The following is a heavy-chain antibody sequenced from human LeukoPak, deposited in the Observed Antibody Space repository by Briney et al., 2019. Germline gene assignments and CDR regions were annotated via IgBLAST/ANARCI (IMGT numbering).Heavy chain of an antibody. CDR2: IRGSAEDT. Sequence: GGSLRLSCEASGSRFGHFAMGWVRQAPGKGPMWVSSIRGSAEDTYYADSMKGRFIISRDNSKNTLYLQMNSLRAEDTAVYYCAKDISSYQYCSSTSCSQADAFDIWGQGTMVTVSS. CDR3: AKDISSYQYCSSTSCSQADAFDI. D-gene: IGHD2-2*01. J-gene: IGHJ3*02. CDR1: GSRFGHFA. V-gene: IGHV3-23*01.